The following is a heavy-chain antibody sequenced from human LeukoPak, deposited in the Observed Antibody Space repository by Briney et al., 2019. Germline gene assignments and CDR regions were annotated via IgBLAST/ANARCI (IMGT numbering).Heavy chain of an antibody. CDR2: ISDKGGI. V-gene: IGHV3-48*03. CDR1: GFIFSSFE. J-gene: IGHJ4*02. D-gene: IGHD2-21*01. Sequence: PGGSLRLSCEASGFIFSSFELNWVRQAPGKGLEWVSHISDKGGITYADSVKGRFTISRDNAKNSQYLQMTSLRAEDTAVYYCARGGGAYKPFDFWGQGTLVTVSS. CDR3: ARGGGAYKPFDF.